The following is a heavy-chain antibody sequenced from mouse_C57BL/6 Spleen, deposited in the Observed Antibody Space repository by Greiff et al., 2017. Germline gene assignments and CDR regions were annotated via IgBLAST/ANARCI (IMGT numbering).Heavy chain of an antibody. D-gene: IGHD1-1*01. CDR3: ARGDTTVDY. CDR1: GYTFTSYW. J-gene: IGHJ2*01. CDR2: IDPSDSYT. V-gene: IGHV1-50*01. Sequence: QVHVKQPGAELVKPGASVKLSCKASGYTFTSYWMQWVKQRPGQGLEWIGGIDPSDSYTNYNQKFKGKATLTVDTASSTAYMQLSSLTSEDSAVYYCARGDTTVDYWGQGTTLTVSS.